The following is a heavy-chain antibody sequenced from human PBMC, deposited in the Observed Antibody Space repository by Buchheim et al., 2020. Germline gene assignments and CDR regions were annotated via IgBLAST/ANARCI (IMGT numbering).Heavy chain of an antibody. CDR2: IYSSGST. CDR1: GGSISSYY. D-gene: IGHD6-19*01. V-gene: IGHV4-59*01. J-gene: IGHJ4*02. CDR3: ARDQYTNGWEVFDY. Sequence: QVQLQESGPGLVKPSETLSLTCTVSGGSISSYYWSWIRQSPGKGLEWIGYIYSSGSTTYNPSLKSRVTISVDPSQNQFSLNLRSVTAADTAVYYCARDQYTNGWEVFDYWSQGTL.